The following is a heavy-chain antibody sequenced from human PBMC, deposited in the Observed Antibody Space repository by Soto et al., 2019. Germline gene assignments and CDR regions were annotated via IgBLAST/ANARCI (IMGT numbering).Heavy chain of an antibody. CDR2: IIPIFGTA. CDR1: GGTFSSYA. D-gene: IGHD1-26*01. CDR3: ASRYSGSYYYYYGMDV. J-gene: IGHJ6*02. V-gene: IGHV1-69*13. Sequence: GASVKVSCKASGGTFSSYAISWVRQAPGQGLEWMGGIIPIFGTANYAQKFQGRVTITADESTSTAYMELSSLRSEDTAVYYCASRYSGSYYYYYGMDVWGQGTTVTVSS.